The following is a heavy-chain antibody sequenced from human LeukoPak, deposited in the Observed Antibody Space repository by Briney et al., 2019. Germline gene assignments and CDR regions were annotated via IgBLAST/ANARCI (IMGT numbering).Heavy chain of an antibody. D-gene: IGHD2-2*01. V-gene: IGHV3-7*01. CDR3: ARDHSYCSSTSCYVSYYYYYYGMDV. CDR2: IKQDGSEK. Sequence: PGGSLRLSCAASGFTFSSYWMSWVRQAPGKGLEWVAKIKQDGSEKYYVDSVKGRFTISRDNAKNSLYLQMNSLRAEDTAVYYCARDHSYCSSTSCYVSYYYYYYGMDVWGQGTTVTVSS. J-gene: IGHJ6*02. CDR1: GFTFSSYW.